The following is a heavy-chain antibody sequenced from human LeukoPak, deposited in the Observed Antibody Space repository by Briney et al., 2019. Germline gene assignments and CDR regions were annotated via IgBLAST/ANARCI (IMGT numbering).Heavy chain of an antibody. CDR2: ISASGNT. Sequence: PSETLSLTCTVSGGSISNYYWSWIRRPAGKGLEWIGRISASGNTNYDPSLKSRVTMSVDTSMNLFALKLSSVTAADTAVYYCARQGVATAIDYWGQGTLVTVSS. CDR3: ARQGVATAIDY. D-gene: IGHD2-21*02. J-gene: IGHJ4*02. V-gene: IGHV4-4*07. CDR1: GGSISNYY.